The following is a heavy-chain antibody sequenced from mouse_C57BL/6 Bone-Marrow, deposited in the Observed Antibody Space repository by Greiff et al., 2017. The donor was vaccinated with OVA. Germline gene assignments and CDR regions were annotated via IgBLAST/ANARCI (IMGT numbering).Heavy chain of an antibody. V-gene: IGHV5-16*01. Sequence: EVMLVESEGGLVQPGSSMKLSCTASGFTFSDYYMAWVRQVPEKGLEWVANINYDGSSTYYLDSLKSRFIISRDNAKNILYLQMSSLKSEDTATYYCARGYYYAMDYWGQVTSVTVSS. J-gene: IGHJ4*01. CDR3: ARGYYYAMDY. CDR2: INYDGSST. CDR1: GFTFSDYY.